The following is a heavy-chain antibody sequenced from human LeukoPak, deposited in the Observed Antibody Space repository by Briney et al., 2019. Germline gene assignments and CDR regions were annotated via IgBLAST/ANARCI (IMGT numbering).Heavy chain of an antibody. D-gene: IGHD2-2*01. CDR2: IRYDGSNK. Sequence: GGSLRLSCAASGFTFSSYGMHWVRQAPGKGLEWVAFIRYDGSNKYYADSVKGRFSISRDNSKNTLYLQMNSLRAEDTAVYYCAKDIPQTIVVVPAAHSRGMDYWGQGTLVTVSS. J-gene: IGHJ4*02. CDR1: GFTFSSYG. V-gene: IGHV3-30*02. CDR3: AKDIPQTIVVVPAAHSRGMDY.